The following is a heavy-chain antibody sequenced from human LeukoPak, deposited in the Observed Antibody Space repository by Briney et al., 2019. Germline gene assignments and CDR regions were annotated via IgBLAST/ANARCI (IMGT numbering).Heavy chain of an antibody. V-gene: IGHV4-31*03. CDR1: GGSISSGGYY. D-gene: IGHD4-4*01. CDR2: IYYSGST. CDR3: ARINYSNYYYYGMDV. J-gene: IGHJ6*02. Sequence: PSETLSLTCTVSGGSISSGGYYWSWIRQHPGKGLEWIGYIYYSGSTYYNPSLKSRVTISVDTSKNQFSLKLSSVTAADTAVYYCARINYSNYYYYGMDVWGQGTTDTVSS.